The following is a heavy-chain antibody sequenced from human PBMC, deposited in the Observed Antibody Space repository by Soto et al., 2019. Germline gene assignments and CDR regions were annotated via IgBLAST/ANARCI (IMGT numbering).Heavy chain of an antibody. CDR1: GYRFTSYY. J-gene: IGHJ6*02. CDR3: ARGQELAASSFGMDV. Sequence: ASVKVSCKASGYRFTSYYMHWVRQAPGQGLEWMGMINPSVSGTIYAQKFQGRVTMARDASTSTAYMELSSLRSDDTAVYYCARGQELAASSFGMDVWGQGTTVTVSS. V-gene: IGHV1-46*01. CDR2: INPSVSGT. D-gene: IGHD6-13*01.